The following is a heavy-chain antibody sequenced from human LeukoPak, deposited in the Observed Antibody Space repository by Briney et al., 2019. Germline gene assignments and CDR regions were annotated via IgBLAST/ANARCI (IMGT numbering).Heavy chain of an antibody. CDR2: IYYSGYI. Sequence: SEILSLTCNVSGGSISSSSYYWGWIRQPPGKGLEWIGSIYYSGYIYYNPSLKSRVTMSVDTSKNQFSLKLSSVTAADTAVYYCARIRKREGEDYWGQGTLVTVSS. CDR1: GGSISSSSYY. D-gene: IGHD3-16*01. CDR3: ARIRKREGEDY. J-gene: IGHJ4*02. V-gene: IGHV4-39*07.